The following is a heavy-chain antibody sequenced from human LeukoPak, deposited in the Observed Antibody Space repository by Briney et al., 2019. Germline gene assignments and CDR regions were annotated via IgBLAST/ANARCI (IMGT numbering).Heavy chain of an antibody. D-gene: IGHD2-15*01. J-gene: IGHJ6*03. Sequence: SETLSLTCTVSGGSISSSSYYWGWIRQPPGKGLEWIGSIYYSGSTYYNPSLKSRVTISVDKSKNQFSLTLSSVTAADTAVYYCARENCSGGSCYSIYYYYYMDVWGKGTTVTVSS. CDR3: ARENCSGGSCYSIYYYYYMDV. CDR2: IYYSGST. CDR1: GGSISSSSYY. V-gene: IGHV4-39*07.